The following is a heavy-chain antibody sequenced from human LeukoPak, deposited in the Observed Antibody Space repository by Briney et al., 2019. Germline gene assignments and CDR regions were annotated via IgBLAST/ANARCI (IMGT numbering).Heavy chain of an antibody. CDR3: AGGYTFDY. CDR1: GFTFSSYS. CDR2: ISSRSGTI. D-gene: IGHD3-16*02. V-gene: IGHV3-48*02. J-gene: IGHJ4*02. Sequence: GGSLRLSCAASGFTFSSYSMNWVRQAPGKGLEWVSYISSRSGTIYYADSVKGRFTISRDNAKNSLYLQINSLRDEDTAVYYCAGGYTFDYWGQGTLVTVSS.